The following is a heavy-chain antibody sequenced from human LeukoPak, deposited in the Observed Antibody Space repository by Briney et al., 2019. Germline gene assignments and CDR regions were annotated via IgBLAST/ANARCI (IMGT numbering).Heavy chain of an antibody. D-gene: IGHD2-21*02. CDR1: GFTLSSNW. CDR2: ITTSGGII. V-gene: IGHV3-48*03. Sequence: GGSLRLSCAGSGFTLSSNWMHWVRQAPGKGLEWVSYITTSGGIIYYADSVKGRFTTSRDNVKNSLYLQMNSLRTEDTAIYYCAREQINCRGDCHDYWGQGTLVTVSS. J-gene: IGHJ4*02. CDR3: AREQINCRGDCHDY.